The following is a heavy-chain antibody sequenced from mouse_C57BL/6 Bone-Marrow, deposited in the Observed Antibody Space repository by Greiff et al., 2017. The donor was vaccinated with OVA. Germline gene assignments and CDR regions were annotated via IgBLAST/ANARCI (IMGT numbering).Heavy chain of an antibody. D-gene: IGHD1-1*01. CDR3: AREVDHYGSSFRYFDV. J-gene: IGHJ1*03. CDR1: GYTFTSYG. CDR2: IYPRSGNT. Sequence: VQLQQSGAELARPGASVKLSCKASGYTFTSYGISWVKQRTGQGLEWIGEIYPRSGNTYYNEKFKGKATLTADKSSSTAYMELRSLTSEDSAVYFCAREVDHYGSSFRYFDVWGTGTTVTVSS. V-gene: IGHV1-81*01.